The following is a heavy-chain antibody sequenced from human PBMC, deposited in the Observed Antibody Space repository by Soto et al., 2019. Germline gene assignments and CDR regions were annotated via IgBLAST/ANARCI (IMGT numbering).Heavy chain of an antibody. CDR3: ARDRGSYALDY. Sequence: QVQLVQSGAEVKKPGASVKVSCKASGYTFTSYGICWVRQAPGQGLEWMGWISADNGNTNYAQKLQGRATMTTDTSTSTAHMELRSARSDDTAVYYCARDRGSYALDYWGQGTLVTVSS. D-gene: IGHD1-26*01. CDR1: GYTFTSYG. J-gene: IGHJ4*02. V-gene: IGHV1-18*01. CDR2: ISADNGNT.